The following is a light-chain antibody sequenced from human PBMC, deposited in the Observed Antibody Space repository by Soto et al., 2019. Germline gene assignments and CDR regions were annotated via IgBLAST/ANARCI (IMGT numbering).Light chain of an antibody. CDR1: QDIRVY. CDR3: QQSYRTPLT. J-gene: IGKJ4*02. Sequence: DIQVTQSPSSLSASVGDRVTITCRASQDIRVYLNWYQQQPGKAPKLLMYAASNLQSGVPSRFRGSGSGTNFTISISSLHTADFASYYCQQSYRTPLTFGGGTRLDIK. V-gene: IGKV1-39*01. CDR2: AAS.